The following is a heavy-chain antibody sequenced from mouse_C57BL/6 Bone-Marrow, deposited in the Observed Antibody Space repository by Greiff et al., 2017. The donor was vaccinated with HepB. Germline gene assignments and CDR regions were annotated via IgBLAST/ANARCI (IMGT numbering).Heavy chain of an antibody. CDR2: ISDGGSYT. J-gene: IGHJ4*01. V-gene: IGHV5-4*01. CDR3: ARAPYGAMDY. CDR1: GFTFSSYA. D-gene: IGHD1-1*02. Sequence: EVQLQESGGGLVKPGGSLKLSCAASGFTFSSYAMSWVRQTPEKRLEWVATISDGGSYTYYPDNVQGRFTISRDNAKNNLYLQMSHLKSEDTAMYYCARAPYGAMDYWGQGTSVTVSS.